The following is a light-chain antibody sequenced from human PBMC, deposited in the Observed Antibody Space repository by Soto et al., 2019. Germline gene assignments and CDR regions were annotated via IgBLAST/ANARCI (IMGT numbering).Light chain of an antibody. J-gene: IGLJ1*01. V-gene: IGLV2-14*01. CDR2: EVS. CDR3: SSYTSSSPYV. CDR1: SSDVGGYNY. Sequence: QSALTQPASVSGSPGQSITISCTGTSSDVGGYNYVSWYQQHPGKAPKLMIYEVSKRPSGVSNRFSGSKSGNTASLTISVLQSEYEADYYCSSYTSSSPYVFGTGTKLTVL.